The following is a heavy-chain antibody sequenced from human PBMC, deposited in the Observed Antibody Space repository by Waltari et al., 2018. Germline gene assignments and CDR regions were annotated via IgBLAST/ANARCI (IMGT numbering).Heavy chain of an antibody. J-gene: IGHJ6*03. CDR1: GFTFSSYS. V-gene: IGHV3-48*04. CDR2: ISSSSSTI. D-gene: IGHD6-19*01. CDR3: ARTVAGTYYYYYYMDV. Sequence: EVQLVESGGGLVQPGGSLRLSCAASGFTFSSYSMNWVRPAPGKGLEWVSYISSSSSTIYYADSVKGRFTISRDNAKNSLYLQMNSLRAEDTAVYYCARTVAGTYYYYYYMDVWGKGTTVTVSS.